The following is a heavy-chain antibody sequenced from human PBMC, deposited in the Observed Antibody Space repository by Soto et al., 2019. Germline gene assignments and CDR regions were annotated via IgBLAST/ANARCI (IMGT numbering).Heavy chain of an antibody. D-gene: IGHD3-10*01. CDR3: ARGGSLNWFDP. CDR1: GFTFSNYS. V-gene: IGHV3-48*01. J-gene: IGHJ5*02. CDR2: ISSSSSTI. Sequence: PGGSLRLSCAASGFTFSNYSMNWVRQAPGKGLEWVSFISSSSSTIYYADSVKGRLTISRDNAKNSLCLQMNSLRAEDTAVYYCARGGSLNWFDPWGQGTLVTVSS.